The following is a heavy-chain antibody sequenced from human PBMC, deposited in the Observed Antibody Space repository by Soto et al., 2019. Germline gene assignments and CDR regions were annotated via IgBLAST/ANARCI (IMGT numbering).Heavy chain of an antibody. J-gene: IGHJ4*02. V-gene: IGHV3-33*01. Sequence: QVQLVESGGGVVQPGSSLRLSCAASGFSFSGYGFHWVRQAPGKGLEWVAVIWHDRSKEYYADSVKGRFTVSRDRSKNTVYLQMNSLRAEDTAVYYCARDNDGNSRYSQFDYWGQGTLVTVSS. CDR3: ARDNDGNSRYSQFDY. CDR1: GFSFSGYG. CDR2: IWHDRSKE. D-gene: IGHD3-16*02.